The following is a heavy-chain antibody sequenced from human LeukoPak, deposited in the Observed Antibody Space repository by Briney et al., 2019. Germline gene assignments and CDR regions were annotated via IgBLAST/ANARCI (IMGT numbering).Heavy chain of an antibody. V-gene: IGHV4-31*03. J-gene: IGHJ4*02. Sequence: SETLSLTCTVSGGSISSGGYYWSWIRQHPGKGLEWIGYIYYSGSTYYNPSLKSRVTISVDTSKNQFSLKLSSVTAADTAVYYCVRLLAYRSAWFDYWGQGTLVIVSS. CDR2: IYYSGST. D-gene: IGHD2/OR15-2a*01. CDR1: GGSISSGGYY. CDR3: VRLLAYRSAWFDY.